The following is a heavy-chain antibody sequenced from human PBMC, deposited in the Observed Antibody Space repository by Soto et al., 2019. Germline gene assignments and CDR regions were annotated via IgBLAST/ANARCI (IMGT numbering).Heavy chain of an antibody. J-gene: IGHJ2*01. CDR3: ARDKAGYFDL. CDR2: MNPNSGNT. V-gene: IGHV1-8*01. Sequence: QVQLVQSGAEVKKPGASVKVSCKASGYSFTSYDINWVRQVTGQGLEWRGWMNPNSGNTGYAQKFQGRVTMTRNTSISTAYMELTSRRSEDTAVYYCARDKAGYFDLWGRGTLVTVSS. CDR1: GYSFTSYD.